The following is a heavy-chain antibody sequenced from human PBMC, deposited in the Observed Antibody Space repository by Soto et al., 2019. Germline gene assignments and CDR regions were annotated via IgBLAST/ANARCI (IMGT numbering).Heavy chain of an antibody. CDR3: ASWYYYDSSGYYLFDY. CDR2: IIPILGIA. V-gene: IGHV1-69*02. Sequence: QVQLVQSGAEVKKPGSSVKVSCKASGGTFSSYTISWVRQAPGQGLEWMGRIIPILGIANYAQKFQGRVTITADKSTSTAYMELSSLRSEDTAGYYCASWYYYDSSGYYLFDYWGQGTLVTVSS. CDR1: GGTFSSYT. J-gene: IGHJ4*02. D-gene: IGHD3-22*01.